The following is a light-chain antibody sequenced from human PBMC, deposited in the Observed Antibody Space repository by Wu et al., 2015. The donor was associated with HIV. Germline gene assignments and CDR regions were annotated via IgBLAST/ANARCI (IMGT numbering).Light chain of an antibody. CDR2: DAS. Sequence: DIQMTQSPSSLSASVGDRVTITCRASQSVRKYVNWFQQKPGKVPKLLIYDASTLRTGVPSRFSGSGSGTDFTLIISSLQPDDFATYFCQQYHSYSTFGPGTKVDIK. J-gene: IGKJ3*01. CDR3: QQYHSYST. V-gene: IGKV1-39*01. CDR1: QSVRKY.